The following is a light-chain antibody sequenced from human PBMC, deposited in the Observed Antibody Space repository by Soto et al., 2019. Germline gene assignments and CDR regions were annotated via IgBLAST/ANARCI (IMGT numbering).Light chain of an antibody. J-gene: IGKJ2*01. V-gene: IGKV3-20*01. CDR2: GVS. Sequence: ESVLTQPPGTLSLSPGERATLSCSASQSVTNSFFAWYQQKPGQAPRLLIYGVSSRATGIPDRFSGSGSGTDFTLTISRLEPEDFVVYYCQQYSTLPHTFGQGTKVDIK. CDR1: QSVTNSF. CDR3: QQYSTLPHT.